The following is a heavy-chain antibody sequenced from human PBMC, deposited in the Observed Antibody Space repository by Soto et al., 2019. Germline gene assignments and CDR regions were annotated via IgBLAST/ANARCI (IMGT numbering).Heavy chain of an antibody. V-gene: IGHV3-13*01. CDR3: TREGPDWFFDI. J-gene: IGHJ2*01. Sequence: EVQLVESGGGLIQPGGALRISCAASVLTFSTYDMHWVRQPIGKGLELVAVLGTGDDTHYPDSVRGRIIVSTDNVNNSLYLQMDTPTAGYTAMYYCTREGPDWFFDIWGRGTLVVVS. CDR1: VLTFSTYD. CDR2: LGTGDDT.